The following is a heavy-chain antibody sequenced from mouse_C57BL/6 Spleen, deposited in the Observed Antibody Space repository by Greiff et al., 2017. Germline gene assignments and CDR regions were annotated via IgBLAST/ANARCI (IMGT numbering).Heavy chain of an antibody. CDR1: GFTFSDYY. Sequence: EVQLVESEGGLVQPGSSMKLSCTASGFTFSDYYMAWVRQVPEKGLEWVANINYDGSSTYYLDSLKSRFIISRDNAKNILYLQMSSLKSEDTATYYCARDLCFDYWGQGTTLTVSS. J-gene: IGHJ2*01. CDR3: ARDLCFDY. CDR2: INYDGSST. V-gene: IGHV5-16*01. D-gene: IGHD2-3*01.